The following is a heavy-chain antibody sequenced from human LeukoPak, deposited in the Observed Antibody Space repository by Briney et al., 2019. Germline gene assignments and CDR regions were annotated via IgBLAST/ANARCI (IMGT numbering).Heavy chain of an antibody. V-gene: IGHV4-39*01. D-gene: IGHD2-2*01. CDR3: ARGRVVVVVPAARIRKTTAYDY. Sequence: PSETLSLTCTVSGGSINSSNYYWGWIRQPPGKGLEWIGSIYYSGSTYYNPSLRSRVTISVDTSKNQFSLKLSSVTAADTAVYYCARGRVVVVVPAARIRKTTAYDYWGQGTLVTVSS. CDR1: GGSINSSNYY. J-gene: IGHJ4*02. CDR2: IYYSGST.